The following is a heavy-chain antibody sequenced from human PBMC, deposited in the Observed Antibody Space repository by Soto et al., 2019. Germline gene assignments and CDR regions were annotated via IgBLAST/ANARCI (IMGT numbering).Heavy chain of an antibody. J-gene: IGHJ4*02. CDR3: AKDQPDYGDYVDVYYCDY. CDR2: ISGSGGRT. CDR1: GFTFSSYA. D-gene: IGHD4-17*01. V-gene: IGHV3-23*01. Sequence: EVQLLESGGGLVQPGGSLRLSCAASGFTFSSYAMSWVRQAPGKGLEWVSAISGSGGRTYYADSVKGRFTISRDNSKNTLYLQMKSLGADNPAEYYCAKDQPDYGDYVDVYYCDYLGQGTLVTVTS.